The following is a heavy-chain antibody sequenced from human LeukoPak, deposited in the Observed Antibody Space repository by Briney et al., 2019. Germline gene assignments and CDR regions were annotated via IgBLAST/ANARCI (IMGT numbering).Heavy chain of an antibody. D-gene: IGHD3-22*01. J-gene: IGHJ4*02. CDR2: INHSGST. CDR1: GGSFSGYY. Sequence: SETLSLTCAVYGGSFSGYYWSWIRQPPGKGLEWIGEINHSGSTNYNPSLKSRVTISVDTSKNQFSLKLSSVTAADTAVYYCARLATSSGYFYRTYYFDYWGRGTLVTVSS. V-gene: IGHV4-34*01. CDR3: ARLATSSGYFYRTYYFDY.